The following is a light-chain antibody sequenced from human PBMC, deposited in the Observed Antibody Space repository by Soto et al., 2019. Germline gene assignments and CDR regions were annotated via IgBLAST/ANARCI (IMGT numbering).Light chain of an antibody. V-gene: IGKV1-27*01. J-gene: IGKJ4*01. Sequence: DIQMTQSPSSLSAFIGDTVTITCRASQAIAHFLNWHQLKPGKAPKLLISDTSTLQFGVPSRFSGGGSGTEFTLTIRSLQPEDSALYFCQQDYSPPLAFGGGTRVEIK. CDR2: DTS. CDR1: QAIAHF. CDR3: QQDYSPPLA.